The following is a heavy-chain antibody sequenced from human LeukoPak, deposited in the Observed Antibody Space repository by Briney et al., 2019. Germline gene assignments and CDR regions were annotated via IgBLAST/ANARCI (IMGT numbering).Heavy chain of an antibody. CDR1: GYAFTRHY. CDR2: INPSGSST. CDR3: AREIGPRQLHLWGSAFDY. Sequence: ASVKVSCKASGYAFTRHYMHWVRQAPGQGLEWMGLINPSGSSTIYAQKFQGRVTMTRDMSTSTDYMELSSLRSEDTAVYYCAREIGPRQLHLWGSAFDYWGQGTLVTVSS. J-gene: IGHJ4*02. V-gene: IGHV1-46*01. D-gene: IGHD5-18*01.